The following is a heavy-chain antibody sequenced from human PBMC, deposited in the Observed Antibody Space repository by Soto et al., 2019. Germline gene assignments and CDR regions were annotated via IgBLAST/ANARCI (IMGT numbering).Heavy chain of an antibody. D-gene: IGHD6-13*01. J-gene: IGHJ4*02. V-gene: IGHV4-59*08. CDR1: GGSISSYY. Sequence: QVQLQESGPGLVKPSETLSLTCTVSGGSISSYYWSWIRQPPGKGLEWIGYIYYSGSTNYNPSLKSRGTISVDTSKHQFSLKLSSVTAADTAVYYCARQIAAAGILLDYWGQGTLVTVSS. CDR2: IYYSGST. CDR3: ARQIAAAGILLDY.